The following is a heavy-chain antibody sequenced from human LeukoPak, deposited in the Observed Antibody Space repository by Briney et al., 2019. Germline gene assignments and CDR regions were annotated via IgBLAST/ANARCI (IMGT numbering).Heavy chain of an antibody. Sequence: PSETLSLTCTVSGGSISSYYWSWIRQPPGKGLEWIGYIYYSGSTNYNPSLKSRVTISVDTSKNQFSLKLSSVTAADTAVYYCARDCGGDCEALDIWGQGTMVTVSS. D-gene: IGHD2-21*02. V-gene: IGHV4-59*01. CDR2: IYYSGST. CDR3: ARDCGGDCEALDI. CDR1: GGSISSYY. J-gene: IGHJ3*02.